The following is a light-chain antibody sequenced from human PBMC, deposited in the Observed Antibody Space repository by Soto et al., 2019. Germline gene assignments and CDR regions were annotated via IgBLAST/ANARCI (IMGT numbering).Light chain of an antibody. Sequence: DLQMTQSPSTLSGSLGDGVTITCGASQTISSWLAWYQQKKGKAPKLLIYKASTLKSGVPSRFSGSGYGTEVNLTISRLETADFAVYYCQQYGSSPRTFGQGTKVDI. CDR1: QTISSW. J-gene: IGKJ1*01. CDR3: QQYGSSPRT. V-gene: IGKV1-5*03. CDR2: KAS.